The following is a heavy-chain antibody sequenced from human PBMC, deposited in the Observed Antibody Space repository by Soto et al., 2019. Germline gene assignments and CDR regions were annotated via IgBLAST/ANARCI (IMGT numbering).Heavy chain of an antibody. V-gene: IGHV4-39*01. Sequence: SETLSLTCTVSGGSISSSSYYWGWIRQPPGKGLEWIGSIYYSGSTYDNPSLKSRVTISVDTSKNQFSLKLSSVTAADTAVYYCAEELPGIFDYWGQGTLVTVSS. CDR2: IYYSGST. CDR1: GGSISSSSYY. D-gene: IGHD1-26*01. J-gene: IGHJ4*02. CDR3: AEELPGIFDY.